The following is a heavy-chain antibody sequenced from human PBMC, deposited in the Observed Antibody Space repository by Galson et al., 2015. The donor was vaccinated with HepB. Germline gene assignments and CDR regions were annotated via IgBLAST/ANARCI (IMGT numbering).Heavy chain of an antibody. V-gene: IGHV5-10-1*01. D-gene: IGHD3-10*01. CDR1: GYSFTSYW. CDR2: IDPSDSYT. Sequence: QSGAEVKKPGESLRISCKGSGYSFTSYWISWVRQMPGKGLEWMGRIDPSDSYTNYSPSFQGHVTISADKSISTAYLQWSSLKASDTAMYYCARQVYGSGSYHNWFDPWGQGTLVTVSS. J-gene: IGHJ5*02. CDR3: ARQVYGSGSYHNWFDP.